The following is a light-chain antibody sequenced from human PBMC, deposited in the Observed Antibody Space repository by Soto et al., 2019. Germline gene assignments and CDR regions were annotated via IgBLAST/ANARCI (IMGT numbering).Light chain of an antibody. CDR3: QVWDSYSDHVV. J-gene: IGLJ3*02. V-gene: IGLV3-21*02. CDR2: HDS. CDR1: NIGSKS. Sequence: SYELTQPPSVSVAPGQTARITCGESNIGSKSVHWYQQKPGQAPVLVVSHDSDRPSGIPERFSGSNSGNTATLTISRVDAGDEADYFGQVWDSYSDHVVFGGGTKVTVL.